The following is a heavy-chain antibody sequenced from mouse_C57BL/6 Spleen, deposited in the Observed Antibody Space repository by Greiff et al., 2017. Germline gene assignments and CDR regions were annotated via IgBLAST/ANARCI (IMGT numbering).Heavy chain of an antibody. CDR1: GYTFTSYW. J-gene: IGHJ3*01. V-gene: IGHV1-61*01. CDR3: ARSYCGSSKFAY. Sequence: QVQLQQSGAELVRPGSSVKLSCKASGYTFTSYWMAWVKQRPGQGLEWIGNIYPSDSETHYNQKFKDKATLTVDKSSSPAYRQLSSLTSEDSAVNYCARSYCGSSKFAYWGQGTLVTVSA. D-gene: IGHD1-1*01. CDR2: IYPSDSET.